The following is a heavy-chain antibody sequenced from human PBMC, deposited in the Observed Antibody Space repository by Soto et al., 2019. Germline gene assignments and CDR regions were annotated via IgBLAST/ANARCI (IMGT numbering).Heavy chain of an antibody. J-gene: IGHJ6*02. Sequence: PSETLSLTCTVSGGSISSYYWSWIRQPPGKGLEWIGYIYYSGSTNYNPSLKSRVTISVDTSKNQFSLKLSSVTAADTAVYYCARDRWEFRNYYDSSGYPDVWGQGTTVTV. CDR3: ARDRWEFRNYYDSSGYPDV. D-gene: IGHD3-22*01. CDR1: GGSISSYY. V-gene: IGHV4-59*01. CDR2: IYYSGST.